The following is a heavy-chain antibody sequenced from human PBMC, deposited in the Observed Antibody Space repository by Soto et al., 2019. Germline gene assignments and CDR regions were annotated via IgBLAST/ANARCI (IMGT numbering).Heavy chain of an antibody. Sequence: HLVQSGPEVKKPGASITVSCKTSGDTFTNFGLSWVRQAPGHGLEWMGWIATYNSNRNYAQKFQGRLTLTTDTSTSTAYMELKSLRYDDTAVYYCATVLRGVVNWFDPWGQGTQVTVSS. J-gene: IGHJ5*02. V-gene: IGHV1-18*01. CDR2: IATYNSNR. CDR1: GDTFTNFG. CDR3: ATVLRGVVNWFDP. D-gene: IGHD3-10*01.